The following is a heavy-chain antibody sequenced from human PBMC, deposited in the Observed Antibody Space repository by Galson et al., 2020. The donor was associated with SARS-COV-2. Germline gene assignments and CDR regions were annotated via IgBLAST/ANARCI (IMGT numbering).Heavy chain of an antibody. CDR1: GFTVSSNS. CDR3: ARADYEKSYYCDARDV. CDR2: IYSSGTT. V-gene: IGHV3-53*01. Sequence: GGSLRLSCAASGFTVSSNSMSWVRQAPGKGLEWVSVIYSSGTTSYADSVKGRFTISRDNSKNTRYLQMNSLRAEDTAVYYCARADYEKSYYCDARDVWGQGTTGTVSS. D-gene: IGHD4-17*01. J-gene: IGHJ6*02.